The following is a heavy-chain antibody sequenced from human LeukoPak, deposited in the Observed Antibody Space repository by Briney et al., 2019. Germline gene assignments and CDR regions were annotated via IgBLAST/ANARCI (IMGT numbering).Heavy chain of an antibody. CDR1: GFIFSSYS. CDR3: ARVRGGWYMDV. CDR2: ISSSTSTI. D-gene: IGHD6-19*01. J-gene: IGHJ6*03. V-gene: IGHV3-48*04. Sequence: TGGSLRLSCAASGFIFSSYSMNWVRQAPGKGLELVSFISSSTSTIYYADSVKGRFTISRDNAKNSLYLQMSTLRAEDTAVYYCARVRGGWYMDVWGKGTTVTVSS.